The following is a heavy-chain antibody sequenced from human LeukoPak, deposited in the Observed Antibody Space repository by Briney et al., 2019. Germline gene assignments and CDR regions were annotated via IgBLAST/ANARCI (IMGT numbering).Heavy chain of an antibody. CDR1: GFSLSSSY. J-gene: IGHJ4*02. D-gene: IGHD4-23*01. V-gene: IGHV3-53*01. CDR3: ARESVGSHAIDY. CDR2: IYSAGPT. Sequence: GGSLRLSCAASGFSLSSSYMSWVRQAPGKGLEWVSVIYSAGPTHYADSVKGRFTISRDKSENTLHLQMNSLIAEDTAIYYCARESVGSHAIDYWGQGTLVTVSS.